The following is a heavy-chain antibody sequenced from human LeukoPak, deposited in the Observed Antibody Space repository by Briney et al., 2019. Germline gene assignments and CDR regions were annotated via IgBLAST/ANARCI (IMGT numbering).Heavy chain of an antibody. J-gene: IGHJ4*02. Sequence: GESLKISCRGSGYNFATYWISWVRQMPGKGLEWMGRIDPSDSYTNYSPSFQGHVTISADKSISTAYLQWSSLKASDTAMYYCASSGWGYWGQGTLVTVSS. CDR3: ASSGWGY. V-gene: IGHV5-10-1*01. D-gene: IGHD6-19*01. CDR2: IDPSDSYT. CDR1: GYNFATYW.